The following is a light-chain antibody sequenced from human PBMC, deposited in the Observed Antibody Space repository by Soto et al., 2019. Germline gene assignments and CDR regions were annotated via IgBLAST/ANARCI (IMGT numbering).Light chain of an antibody. CDR2: GAS. V-gene: IGKV3-15*01. CDR3: QQYNNWPWT. Sequence: EILMTQSPATLSVSPVAIAARSCRASQSVSSNFAWFQQKPGQAPRLLIHGASTRDSGVPARFSGSGSGTDFTLTISSLQSEDFAVYYCQQYNNWPWTFGQGTKVDI. CDR1: QSVSSN. J-gene: IGKJ1*01.